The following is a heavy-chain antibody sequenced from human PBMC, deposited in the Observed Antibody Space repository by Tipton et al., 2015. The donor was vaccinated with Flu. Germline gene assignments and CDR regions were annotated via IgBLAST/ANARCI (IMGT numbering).Heavy chain of an antibody. Sequence: SLRLSCTGSGFAFRYAVNWVRQAPGKGPEWVSDITGSGGSTYYTDSVKGRFIVSRDNSKNTVTLQMNSLRVEDTASYYCAKEISTLSRGSFDLWGHGTEVTVSS. CDR3: AKEISTLSRGSFDL. J-gene: IGHJ3*01. CDR2: ITGSGGST. CDR1: GFAFRYA. V-gene: IGHV3-23*01.